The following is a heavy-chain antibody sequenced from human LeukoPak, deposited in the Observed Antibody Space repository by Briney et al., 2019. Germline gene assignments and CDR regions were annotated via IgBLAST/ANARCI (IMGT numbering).Heavy chain of an antibody. CDR2: INPNSGGT. CDR1: GYTFTGYY. J-gene: IGHJ6*03. Sequence: GASVKVSCKASGYTFTGYYMHWVRQAPGQGLEWMGWINPNSGGTNYAQKFQSRVTMTRDTSISTAYMELSRLRSDDTAVYYCARDPPKLGPGGYYYYYMDVWGKGTTVTVSS. V-gene: IGHV1-2*02. D-gene: IGHD6-6*01. CDR3: ARDPPKLGPGGYYYYYMDV.